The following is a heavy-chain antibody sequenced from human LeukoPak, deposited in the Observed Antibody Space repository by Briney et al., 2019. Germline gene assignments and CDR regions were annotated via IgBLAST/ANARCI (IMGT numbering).Heavy chain of an antibody. CDR2: IYTSGST. Sequence: SETLSLTCTVSGGSISSYYWCWIRQPAGKGLEWIGRIYTSGSTNYNPSLKSRVTMSVDTSKNQFSLKLSSVTAADTAVYYCARVSVRAIWFGEPLGWFDPWGQGTLVTVSS. V-gene: IGHV4-4*07. D-gene: IGHD3-10*01. CDR3: ARVSVRAIWFGEPLGWFDP. J-gene: IGHJ5*02. CDR1: GGSISSYY.